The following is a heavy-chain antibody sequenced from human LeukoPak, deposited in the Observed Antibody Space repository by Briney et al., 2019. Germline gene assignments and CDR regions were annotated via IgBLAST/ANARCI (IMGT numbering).Heavy chain of an antibody. Sequence: ASVKVSCKASGYTFTSYDINWVRQATGQGLEWMGWMNPNSGNTGYAQKFQGRVTMTRNTSIRTAYMELSSLTSEDTAVYYCARQRGYNYGYDDYWGQGTTVTVSS. D-gene: IGHD5-18*01. J-gene: IGHJ4*01. CDR3: ARQRGYNYGYDDY. CDR1: GYTFTSYD. V-gene: IGHV1-8*01. CDR2: MNPNSGNT.